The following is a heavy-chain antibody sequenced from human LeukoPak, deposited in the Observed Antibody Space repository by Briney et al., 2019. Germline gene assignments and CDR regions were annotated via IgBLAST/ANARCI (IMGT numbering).Heavy chain of an antibody. J-gene: IGHJ4*01. CDR1: GFTFSSYT. Sequence: AGSLRLSCAASGFTFSSYTMNWVPQAPGKGLEWVSYISSSSSTIYYADSVKGRFTISRDNAKSSLYLQMNSLIAEDTAVYHSARGVSGELFISAYWGHGTLVTVSS. D-gene: IGHD3-10*02. V-gene: IGHV3-48*01. CDR2: ISSSSSTI. CDR3: ARGVSGELFISAY.